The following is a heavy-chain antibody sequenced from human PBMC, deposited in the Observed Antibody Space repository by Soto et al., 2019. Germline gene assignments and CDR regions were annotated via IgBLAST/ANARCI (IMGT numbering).Heavy chain of an antibody. Sequence: SVKVSCKASGGTFSSYAISWVRQAPGQGLEWMGGIIPIFGTANYAQKFQGRVTITADESTSTAYMELSSLRSEDTAVYYCAREYYGDYPGPFHYFDYWGQGTLVTVSS. J-gene: IGHJ4*02. D-gene: IGHD4-17*01. CDR1: GGTFSSYA. V-gene: IGHV1-69*13. CDR3: AREYYGDYPGPFHYFDY. CDR2: IIPIFGTA.